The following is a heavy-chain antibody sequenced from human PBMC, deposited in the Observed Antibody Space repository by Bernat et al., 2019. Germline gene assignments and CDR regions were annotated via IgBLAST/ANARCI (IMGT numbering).Heavy chain of an antibody. CDR2: ISAYNGNT. J-gene: IGHJ6*02. D-gene: IGHD3-10*01. Sequence: QVQLVQSGAEVKKPGASVKVSCKASGYTFTSYGISWVRQAPGQGLEWMGWISAYNGNTNYAQKLQGRVTMTTDTSTSTAYMELRSLRSDDTAVYYCAREYFRWFGEFFSYYYGMDVWGQGTTVTVSS. CDR1: GYTFTSYG. CDR3: AREYFRWFGEFFSYYYGMDV. V-gene: IGHV1-18*01.